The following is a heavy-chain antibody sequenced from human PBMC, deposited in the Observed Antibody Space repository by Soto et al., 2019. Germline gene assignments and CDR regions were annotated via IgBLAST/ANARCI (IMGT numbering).Heavy chain of an antibody. Sequence: EVQLLDSGGGLVQPGGSLRLSCAASGFTFTSYAFTWVRQTPAKGLEWVSSISASGGDTYYAASVKGRFTISRDNSKNTLYLQMNGLRAEDTALYYCAKLGPDHYYSPEAYWGQGTLVTVSS. CDR3: AKLGPDHYYSPEAY. D-gene: IGHD1-26*01. CDR2: ISASGGDT. J-gene: IGHJ4*02. V-gene: IGHV3-23*01. CDR1: GFTFTSYA.